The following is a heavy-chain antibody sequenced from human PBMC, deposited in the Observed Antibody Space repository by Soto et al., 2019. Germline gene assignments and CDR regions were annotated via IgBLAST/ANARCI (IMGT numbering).Heavy chain of an antibody. CDR1: GGAINDHY. D-gene: IGHD3-9*01. CDR2: IYYNGNT. J-gene: IGHJ4*02. V-gene: IGHV4-59*11. Sequence: PWETLSLTCTVSGGAINDHYWSFIRQPPGKGLEWIGYIYYNGNTNYNPSLESRVTISVDRSRNQFSLRLTSLTAADTAVYYCARVRTGYFDYWGRGALVTVSS. CDR3: ARVRTGYFDY.